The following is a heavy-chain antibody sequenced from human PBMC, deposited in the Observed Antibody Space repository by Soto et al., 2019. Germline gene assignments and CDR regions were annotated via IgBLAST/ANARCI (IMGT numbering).Heavy chain of an antibody. V-gene: IGHV4-31*03. CDR3: ARAGPPRDLSTAAPISWFDP. J-gene: IGHJ5*02. CDR1: GVSINSGGYY. Sequence: SETLSLTCNVSGVSINSGGYYWNWIRRLPGKGLEWIGCTYYRGSTHYNPSLKSRVTISVDTVKNQFSLGLSSVTAADTAVYYCARAGPPRDLSTAAPISWFDPWGQGTLVTVSS. D-gene: IGHD2-2*01. CDR2: TYYRGST.